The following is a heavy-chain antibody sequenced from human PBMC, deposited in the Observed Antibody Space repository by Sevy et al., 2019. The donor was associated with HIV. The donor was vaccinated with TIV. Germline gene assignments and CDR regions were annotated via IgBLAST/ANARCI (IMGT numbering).Heavy chain of an antibody. CDR3: AKGGVVPAAMVGGYMDV. V-gene: IGHV3-23*01. CDR2: ISSSAVST. J-gene: IGHJ6*03. D-gene: IGHD2-2*01. CDR1: GFTFSSHA. Sequence: GWSLRLSCAASGFTFSSHAMTWARQAPGKGLEWVSSISSSAVSTYYADSVKGRFTISRDNSKNMVYLQMNSLRAEDTAVYYCAKGGVVPAAMVGGYMDVWGKGTTVTVSS.